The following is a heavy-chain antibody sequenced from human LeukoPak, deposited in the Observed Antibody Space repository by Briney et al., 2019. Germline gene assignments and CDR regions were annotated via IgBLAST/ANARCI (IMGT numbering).Heavy chain of an antibody. Sequence: AASVKVSCKASGGTFSSYAISWVRQAPGQGLEWMGGIIPIFGTANYAQKFQGRVTITADKSTSTAYMELSSLRSEDTAVYYCARAGPYCSSTSCHAEIDYWGQGTLVTVSS. V-gene: IGHV1-69*06. CDR1: GGTFSSYA. CDR2: IIPIFGTA. J-gene: IGHJ4*02. CDR3: ARAGPYCSSTSCHAEIDY. D-gene: IGHD2-2*01.